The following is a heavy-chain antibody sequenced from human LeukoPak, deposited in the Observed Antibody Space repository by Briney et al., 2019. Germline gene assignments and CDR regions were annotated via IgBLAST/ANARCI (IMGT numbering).Heavy chain of an antibody. CDR2: IYYIVAT. V-gene: IGHV4-59*08. CDR1: GASISSYY. CDR3: VGISLALFDY. J-gene: IGHJ4*02. Sequence: PSQTLSLTCTVSGASISSYYCSWIRQPPGKGREWIGYIYYIVATTYNPSLKSRVTISVDTPTNQFSLSRSSVTAADTAVDYCVGISLALFDYWGQGTLVTVSS. D-gene: IGHD3-16*02.